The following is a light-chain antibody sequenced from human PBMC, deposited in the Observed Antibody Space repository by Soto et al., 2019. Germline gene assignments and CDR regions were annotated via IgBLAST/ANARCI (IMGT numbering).Light chain of an antibody. J-gene: IGKJ4*01. Sequence: IVVTQSPATLSVSPGERVTLSCRASQGVGSNLAWYQQRPGQAPRLLIYDASTRATGIPDRFSGSGSGTEFTLTISSLQAEDFAGYYCQQFNIWPHMLSFGGGTKLEMK. CDR1: QGVGSN. CDR3: QQFNIWPHMLS. CDR2: DAS. V-gene: IGKV3-15*01.